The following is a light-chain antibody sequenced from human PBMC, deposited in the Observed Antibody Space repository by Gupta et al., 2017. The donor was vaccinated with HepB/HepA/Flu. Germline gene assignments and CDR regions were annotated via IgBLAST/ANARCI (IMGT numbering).Light chain of an antibody. CDR3: CSYAGSSTVV. J-gene: IGLJ2*01. Sequence: QSALTQPASVSGSPGQSITISCTGTSSAVGSYNLVSWYQQHPGNAPKLMIYEVSKRPSGVSNRFSGSKSGNTASLTISGLQAEDEADYYGCSYAGSSTVVFGGGTKLTVL. CDR1: SSAVGSYNL. V-gene: IGLV2-23*02. CDR2: EVS.